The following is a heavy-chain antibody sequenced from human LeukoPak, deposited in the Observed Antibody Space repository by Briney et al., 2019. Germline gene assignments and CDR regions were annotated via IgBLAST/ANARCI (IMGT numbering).Heavy chain of an antibody. CDR3: ARFAAARPPQGVYYYYMDV. Sequence: GASVKVSCKASGDTFTSYGISWVRQAPGQGLEWMGWISAYNGNTNYAQKLQGRVTMTTDTSTSTAYMELRSLRSDDTAVYYCARFAAARPPQGVYYYYMDVWGKGTTVTVSS. CDR1: GDTFTSYG. CDR2: ISAYNGNT. V-gene: IGHV1-18*01. J-gene: IGHJ6*03. D-gene: IGHD6-13*01.